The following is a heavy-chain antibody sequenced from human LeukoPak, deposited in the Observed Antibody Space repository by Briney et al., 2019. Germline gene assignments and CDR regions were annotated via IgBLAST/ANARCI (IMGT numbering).Heavy chain of an antibody. J-gene: IGHJ4*02. CDR2: IYPGDSDT. CDR3: ARHAVRDGYNRHNDY. CDR1: GYPFTSHW. Sequence: GESLKISCKASGYPFTSHWIAWVRQMPGKGLEWMGIIYPGDSDTRYSPSSQGQVTISVDKSISTVYLQWNSLKASDTAMYYCARHAVRDGYNRHNDYWGQGTLVTVSS. D-gene: IGHD5-24*01. V-gene: IGHV5-51*01.